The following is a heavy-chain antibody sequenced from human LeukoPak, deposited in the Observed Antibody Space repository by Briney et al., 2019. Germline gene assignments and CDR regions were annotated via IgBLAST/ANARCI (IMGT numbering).Heavy chain of an antibody. CDR2: INEDGNTK. V-gene: IGHV3-7*03. CDR1: GFTFRNYW. J-gene: IGHJ4*02. D-gene: IGHD3-16*01. Sequence: QAGGSLRLSCAASGFTFRNYWMSWVRQAPRKGLEWVAIINEDGNTKYYVDSLKGRFTISRDNAKNSLYLQMSSLRAEDTAVYYCARDYWRSLEYWGQGTLVTVSS. CDR3: ARDYWRSLEY.